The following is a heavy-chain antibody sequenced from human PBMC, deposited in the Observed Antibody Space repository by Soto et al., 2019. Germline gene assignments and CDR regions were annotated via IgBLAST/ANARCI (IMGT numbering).Heavy chain of an antibody. D-gene: IGHD2-21*01. J-gene: IGHJ5*02. CDR1: GAALNSGNYY. Sequence: SETLSLTCSVSGAALNSGNYYWSWIRQVPGKGLEWIGHIYVTGAVDYNPSLRDRITISQDTSERQFSLNLRLVTAADTAVHYCARLRIATNNYKWFDPWGQGTLVTVSS. CDR3: ARLRIATNNYKWFDP. V-gene: IGHV4-31*03. CDR2: IYVTGAV.